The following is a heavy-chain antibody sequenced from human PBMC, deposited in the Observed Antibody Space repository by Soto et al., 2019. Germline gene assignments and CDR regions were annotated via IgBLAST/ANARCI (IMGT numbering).Heavy chain of an antibody. Sequence: EVELVESGGGLVQPGGSLRLSCAASGFTLSGSFIPWVRQDSGKGLEWVGRIASRAHNYATAYGTSVQGRFTVSRDDALNTAYLQMNGLKTEDTAVYFCAGLMDTLFYRFDYWGRGIRVTVSS. J-gene: IGHJ4*02. CDR1: GFTLSGSF. CDR3: AGLMDTLFYRFDY. V-gene: IGHV3-73*02. CDR2: IASRAHNYAT. D-gene: IGHD5-18*01.